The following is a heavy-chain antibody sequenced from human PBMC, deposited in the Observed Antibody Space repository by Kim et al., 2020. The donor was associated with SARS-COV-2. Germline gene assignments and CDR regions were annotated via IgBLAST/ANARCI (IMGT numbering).Heavy chain of an antibody. J-gene: IGHJ4*01. D-gene: IGHD2-8*02. CDR1: GVSISSSSYS. CDR3: ARIPLIIGAWWFFD. V-gene: IGHV4-31*03. Sequence: SETLSLTCTVSGVSISSSSYSWAWIRHHPGKGLEWIGYMFYSRITNYNPPLRSRAIVSLDTSKNQFSLELNSVTAADTAIYYCARIPLIIGAWWFFD. CDR2: MFYSRIT.